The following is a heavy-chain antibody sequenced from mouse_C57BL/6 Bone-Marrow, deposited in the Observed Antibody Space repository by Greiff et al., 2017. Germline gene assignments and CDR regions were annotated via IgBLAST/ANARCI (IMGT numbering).Heavy chain of an antibody. J-gene: IGHJ4*01. V-gene: IGHV6-3*01. CDR2: IRLKSDNYAT. CDR1: GFTFSNYW. CDR3: TDGNPYYYAMDY. Sequence: EVKLEESGGGLVQPGGSMKLSCVASGFTFSNYWMNWVRQSPEKGLEWVAQIRLKSDNYATHYAESVKGRFTISRDDSKSSVYLQMNNLRAEDTGIYYCTDGNPYYYAMDYWGQGTSVTVSS. D-gene: IGHD2-1*01.